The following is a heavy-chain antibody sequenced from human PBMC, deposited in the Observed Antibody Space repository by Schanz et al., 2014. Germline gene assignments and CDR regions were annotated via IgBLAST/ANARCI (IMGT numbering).Heavy chain of an antibody. V-gene: IGHV3-23*04. CDR2: ISGSGGNT. CDR1: GFTFSDYW. D-gene: IGHD3-10*01. CDR3: AKGRFGELSAFDI. Sequence: EVQLVESGGGLVQPGGSLRLSCTASGFTFSDYWMSWVRQAPGRGLEWVSIISGSGGNTYYADSVKGRFTISRDNSKNTLYLQMNSLRAEDTAVYFCAKGRFGELSAFDIWGQGTMVTVSS. J-gene: IGHJ3*02.